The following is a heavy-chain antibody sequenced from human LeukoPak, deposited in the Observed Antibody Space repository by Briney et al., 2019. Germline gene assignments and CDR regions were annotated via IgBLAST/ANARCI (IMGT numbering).Heavy chain of an antibody. J-gene: IGHJ4*02. V-gene: IGHV6-1*01. CDR2: TYYRSKWYN. Sequence: SQTLSLTCAISGDSFSSNSAAWNWIRQSPSRGLEWLGRTYYRSKWYNDYAVSVKSRITINPDTSKNQFSLKLSSVTAADTAVYYCARDRSGSYYGFDYWGQGTLVTVSS. D-gene: IGHD1-26*01. CDR1: GDSFSSNSAA. CDR3: ARDRSGSYYGFDY.